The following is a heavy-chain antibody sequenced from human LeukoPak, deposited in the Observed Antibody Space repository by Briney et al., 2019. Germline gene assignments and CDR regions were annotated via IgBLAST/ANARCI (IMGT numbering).Heavy chain of an antibody. D-gene: IGHD5-18*01. J-gene: IGHJ4*02. V-gene: IGHV3-9*01. CDR2: ISWNSGSI. CDR1: GFTFDDYA. CDR3: AKDAYSSTAMGRNLDY. Sequence: PGGSLRLSCAASGFTFDDYAMHWVRQAPGKGLEWVSGISWNSGSIGYADSVKGRFTISRDNAKNSLYLQMNSLRAEDTALYYCAKDAYSSTAMGRNLDYWGQGTLVTASS.